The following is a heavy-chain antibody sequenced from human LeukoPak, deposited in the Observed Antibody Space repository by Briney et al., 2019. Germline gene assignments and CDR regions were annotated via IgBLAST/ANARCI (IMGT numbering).Heavy chain of an antibody. D-gene: IGHD3-22*01. Sequence: GGSLRLSCAASGFTFSSYAMHWVRQAPGKGLGWVAVISYDGSNKYYADSVKGRFTISRDNSKNTLYLQMNSLRAEDTAVYYCARSFIYYDSSGFDYWGQGTLVTVSS. V-gene: IGHV3-30-3*01. CDR2: ISYDGSNK. CDR3: ARSFIYYDSSGFDY. J-gene: IGHJ4*02. CDR1: GFTFSSYA.